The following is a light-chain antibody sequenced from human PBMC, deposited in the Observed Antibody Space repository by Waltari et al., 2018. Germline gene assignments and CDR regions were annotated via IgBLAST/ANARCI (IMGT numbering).Light chain of an antibody. Sequence: EIVLTQSPGTLSLSTGERATLSCRASQSVNNYLAWFQQKPGQAHRLLIHGASSRATGIPDRISGSVSGTDFTLTISGLEPQDFAVYYWQQYSSSPLTFGPGAKVDIK. CDR3: QQYSSSPLT. J-gene: IGKJ3*01. CDR2: GAS. V-gene: IGKV3-20*01. CDR1: QSVNNY.